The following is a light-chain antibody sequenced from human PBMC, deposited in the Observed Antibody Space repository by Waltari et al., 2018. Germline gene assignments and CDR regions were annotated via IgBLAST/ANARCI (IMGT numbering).Light chain of an antibody. J-gene: IGKJ4*01. CDR2: GAS. V-gene: IGKV1-39*01. CDR1: QNIGEY. CDR3: QQSLSSPHLS. Sequence: DVDLAQVPSSLYASVGDSVTITCRAGQNIGEYLSWYQHKPGKAPKLLIYGASSLHSGGPSRFSGSGSGTEFSLTISGLQPEDFATYYCQQSLSSPHLSFGGGTKVETK.